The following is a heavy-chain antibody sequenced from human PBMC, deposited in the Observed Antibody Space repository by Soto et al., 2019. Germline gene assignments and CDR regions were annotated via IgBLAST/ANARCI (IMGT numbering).Heavy chain of an antibody. D-gene: IGHD3-3*01. V-gene: IGHV1-18*04. Sequence: GASVKVSCKASGCTFNKYDITWVRQAPGLGLEWLGLISPSSGRPSYAQKFEGRVTMTTDTSTTTAYLELRSLRSDDTAVYYCVRQYYDFWTDYPDFDYWGQGTLVTVSS. J-gene: IGHJ4*02. CDR2: ISPSSGRP. CDR3: VRQYYDFWTDYPDFDY. CDR1: GCTFNKYD.